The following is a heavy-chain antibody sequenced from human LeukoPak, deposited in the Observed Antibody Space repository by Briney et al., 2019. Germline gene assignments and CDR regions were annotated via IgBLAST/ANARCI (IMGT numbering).Heavy chain of an antibody. D-gene: IGHD1-26*01. Sequence: GGSLRLSCAASGFTFNTYNMNWVRQAPGKGLEWVSYISSTSSTIFYADSVEGRFTISRDNAKNSLYLQMNSLTDEDTAVYYCARDSELPYFDYWGQGTLVTVSS. V-gene: IGHV3-48*02. CDR2: ISSTSSTI. CDR1: GFTFNTYN. CDR3: ARDSELPYFDY. J-gene: IGHJ4*02.